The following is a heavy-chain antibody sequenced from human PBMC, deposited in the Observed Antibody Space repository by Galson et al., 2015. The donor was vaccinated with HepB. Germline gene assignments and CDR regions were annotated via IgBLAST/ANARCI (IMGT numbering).Heavy chain of an antibody. CDR2: IKNKANSDTT. Sequence: SLRLSCAASAFTFSDHYMDWVRQAPGKGLEWDGRIKNKANSDTTEYAASVKGRFTISRDDSKNSLYLQMNSLQTEDTAMYYCASLPDRLLPRGYWGQGTLVTVSS. CDR3: ASLPDRLLPRGY. J-gene: IGHJ4*02. CDR1: AFTFSDHY. D-gene: IGHD2-15*01. V-gene: IGHV3-72*01.